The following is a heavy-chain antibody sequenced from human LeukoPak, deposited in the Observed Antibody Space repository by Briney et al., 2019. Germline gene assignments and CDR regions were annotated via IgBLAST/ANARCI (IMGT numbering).Heavy chain of an antibody. Sequence: SVTVSCKASGGTFSSYAISWVRQAPGQGLEWMGRIIPIFGIANYAQKFQGRVTITADKSTSTAYMELSSLRSEDTAVYYCARDSEDIVVVPADPYYGMDVWGQGTTVTVSS. V-gene: IGHV1-69*04. J-gene: IGHJ6*02. CDR3: ARDSEDIVVVPADPYYGMDV. CDR2: IIPIFGIA. CDR1: GGTFSSYA. D-gene: IGHD2-2*01.